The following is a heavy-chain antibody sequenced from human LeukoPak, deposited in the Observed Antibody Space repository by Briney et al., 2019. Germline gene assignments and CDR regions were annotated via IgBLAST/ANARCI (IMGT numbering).Heavy chain of an antibody. V-gene: IGHV3-53*01. Sequence: PGGSLRLSCAASGFTVSSKYMSWVRQAPGKGLEWVSVIYSGVSTYYADSVKGRFTISRDNSKNTLYLQMNSLRAEDTAMYYCARIYCSSTSCEFDYWGQGTLVTVSS. CDR1: GFTVSSKY. J-gene: IGHJ4*02. CDR3: ARIYCSSTSCEFDY. CDR2: IYSGVST. D-gene: IGHD2-2*01.